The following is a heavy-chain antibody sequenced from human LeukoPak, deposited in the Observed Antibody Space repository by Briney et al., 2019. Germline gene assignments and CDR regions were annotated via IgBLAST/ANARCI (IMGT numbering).Heavy chain of an antibody. D-gene: IGHD1-14*01. CDR3: ARGLSASTGIGY. CDR1: GDSISSSYW. J-gene: IGHJ4*02. CDR2: IHHSGST. V-gene: IGHV4-4*02. Sequence: SETLSLTCAVSGDSISSSYWWSWVRQPPGKGLEWIGEIHHSGSTNYNPSLKSRVTMSVDKSKNQFSLKLTSVTAADTALYYCARGLSASTGIGYWGQGTLVTVSA.